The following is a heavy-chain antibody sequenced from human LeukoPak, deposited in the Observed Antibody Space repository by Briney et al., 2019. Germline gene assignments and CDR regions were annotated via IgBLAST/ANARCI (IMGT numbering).Heavy chain of an antibody. CDR3: ARSPHILTGENFDY. J-gene: IGHJ4*02. V-gene: IGHV1-2*02. D-gene: IGHD3-9*01. CDR1: GYTFTSYY. CDR2: INPNSGGT. Sequence: EASVKVSCKASGYTFTSYYMHWVRQAPGQGLEWMGWINPNSGGTNYAQKLQGRVSMTRDTSISTAYMQVSRLRSDDTAVYYCARSPHILTGENFDYWGQGTLLTVSS.